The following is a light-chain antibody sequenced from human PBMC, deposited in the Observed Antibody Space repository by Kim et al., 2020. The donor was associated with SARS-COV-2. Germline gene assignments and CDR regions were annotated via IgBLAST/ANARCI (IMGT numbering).Light chain of an antibody. CDR1: SSNIGSNT. CDR2: SNN. V-gene: IGLV1-44*01. Sequence: QLVLTQPPSASGTPGQRVTISCSGSSSNIGSNTVNWYQQLPGTAPKLLIYSNNQRPSVVPDRFSGSKSGTSASLAISGLQSEDEADYYCAAWDDSLNGVVFGGGTQLTVL. J-gene: IGLJ2*01. CDR3: AAWDDSLNGVV.